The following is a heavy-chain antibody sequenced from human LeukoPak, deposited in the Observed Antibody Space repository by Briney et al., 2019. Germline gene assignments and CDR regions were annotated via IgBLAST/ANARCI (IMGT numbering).Heavy chain of an antibody. D-gene: IGHD2-21*02. CDR2: INHSGST. J-gene: IGHJ5*02. V-gene: IGHV4-34*01. CDR3: ARGGPIVVVTAIGSWFDP. Sequence: SETLSLTCAVYGGSFSGYYWSWIRQPPGKGLEWIGEINHSGSTNYNPSLMSRVTISVDTSKNQFSLKLSSVTAADTAVYYCARGGPIVVVTAIGSWFDPWGQGTLVTVSS. CDR1: GGSFSGYY.